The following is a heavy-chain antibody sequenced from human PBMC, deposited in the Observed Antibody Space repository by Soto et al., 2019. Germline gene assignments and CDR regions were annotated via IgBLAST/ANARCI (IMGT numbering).Heavy chain of an antibody. CDR1: GGAFISVSSY. CDR3: ARGTWNYYFDY. V-gene: IGHV4-31*03. Sequence: LSLTCTVSGGAFISVSSYWSWIRQHPGKGLEWIGFIYYSGGTYYNPSLKGRVTISVDSSKNQFSLNLSSVTAADTALYYCARGTWNYYFDYWGQGSLVTVSS. J-gene: IGHJ4*02. CDR2: IYYSGGT. D-gene: IGHD1-7*01.